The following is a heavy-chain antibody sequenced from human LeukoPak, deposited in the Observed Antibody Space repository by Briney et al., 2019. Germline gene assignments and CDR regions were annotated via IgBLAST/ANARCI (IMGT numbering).Heavy chain of an antibody. CDR2: ISYDGSNK. J-gene: IGHJ4*02. Sequence: PGGSLRPSCAASGFTFSSYAMHWVRQAPGKGLEWVAVISYDGSNKYYADSVKGRFTISRDNSKNTLYLQMNSLRAEDTAVYYCARALIVVANFDYWGQGTLVTVSS. CDR3: ARALIVVANFDY. CDR1: GFTFSSYA. D-gene: IGHD3-22*01. V-gene: IGHV3-30-3*01.